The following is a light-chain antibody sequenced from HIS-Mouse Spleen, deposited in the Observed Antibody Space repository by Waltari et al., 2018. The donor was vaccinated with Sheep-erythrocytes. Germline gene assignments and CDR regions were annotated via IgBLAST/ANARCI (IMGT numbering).Light chain of an antibody. CDR2: DVS. J-gene: IGLJ1*01. Sequence: QSALTQPRSVSGSPGQSFTISCTRNTSDVDGYNYVSWYQQHPGKAPKLMIYDVSKRPSGVPDRFSGSKSGNTASLTISGLQAEDEADYYCCSYAGSYNHVFATGTKVTVL. V-gene: IGLV2-11*01. CDR1: TSDVDGYNY. CDR3: CSYAGSYNHV.